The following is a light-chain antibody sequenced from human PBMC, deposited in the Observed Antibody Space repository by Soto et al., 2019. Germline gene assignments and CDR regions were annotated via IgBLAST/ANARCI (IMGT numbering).Light chain of an antibody. CDR3: QQRSNWPPT. Sequence: EIVLTQSPATLSLSPGERATLSCRASQSVSSYLAWYQQKPGQAPRLLIYDASNRATGIPVRFSGSGSGTDGTLTSSGLQPEDSAVYSCQQRSNWPPTFGQGTKVEIK. CDR1: QSVSSY. CDR2: DAS. V-gene: IGKV3-11*01. J-gene: IGKJ1*01.